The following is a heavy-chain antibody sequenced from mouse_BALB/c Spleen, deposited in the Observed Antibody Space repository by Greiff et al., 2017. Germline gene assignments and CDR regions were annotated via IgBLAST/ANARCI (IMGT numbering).Heavy chain of an antibody. J-gene: IGHJ2*01. V-gene: IGHV1-54*01. Sequence: QVQLQQSGAELVRPGTSVKVSCKASGYAFTNYLIEWVKQRPGQGLEWIGVINPGSGGTNYNEKFKGKATLTADKSSSTAYMQLSSLASEDSAVYYCARSTGIYYYGSSYYFDYWGQGTTLTVSS. CDR3: ARSTGIYYYGSSYYFDY. CDR2: INPGSGGT. CDR1: GYAFTNYL. D-gene: IGHD1-1*01.